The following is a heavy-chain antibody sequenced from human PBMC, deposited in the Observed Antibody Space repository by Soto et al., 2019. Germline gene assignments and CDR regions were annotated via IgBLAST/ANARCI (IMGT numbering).Heavy chain of an antibody. CDR2: INHSGST. V-gene: IGHV4-34*01. Sequence: SETLSLTCAVYGGSFSGYYWSWIRQPPGKGLEWIGEINHSGSTNYNPSLKSRVTISVDTSKNQFSLKLTSVTAADTAVYYCARSRDGYNPLDYWGQGTLVTVS. CDR1: GGSFSGYY. CDR3: ARSRDGYNPLDY. J-gene: IGHJ4*02. D-gene: IGHD5-12*01.